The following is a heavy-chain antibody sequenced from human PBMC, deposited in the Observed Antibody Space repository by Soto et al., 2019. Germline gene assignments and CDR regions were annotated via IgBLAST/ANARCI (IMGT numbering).Heavy chain of an antibody. D-gene: IGHD2-2*01. J-gene: IGHJ4*02. V-gene: IGHV1-18*01. CDR2: ISGYHNNK. Sequence: QIQLVQSGTEVREPGASVKVSCQASGYTFTSYGIIWVRQAPGQGLALMGWISGYHNNKNYAQKYQARVTVTTDTSTRTAYMALRSLRSDGPAVDYCARVGAIEPAEGDYGGQGTLVTFSS. CDR3: ARVGAIEPAEGDY. CDR1: GYTFTSYG.